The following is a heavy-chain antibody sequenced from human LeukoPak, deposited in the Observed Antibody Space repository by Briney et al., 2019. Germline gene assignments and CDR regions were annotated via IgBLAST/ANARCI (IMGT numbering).Heavy chain of an antibody. Sequence: PSETLSLTCAVYGGSFSGYYWSWIRQPPGKGLEWIGEINHSGSTNYNPSLKSRVTISVDTSKNQFSLKLSSVTAADTAVYYCARDGMAVAVGYFDLWGRGTLVTVSS. J-gene: IGHJ2*01. D-gene: IGHD6-19*01. V-gene: IGHV4-34*01. CDR3: ARDGMAVAVGYFDL. CDR1: GGSFSGYY. CDR2: INHSGST.